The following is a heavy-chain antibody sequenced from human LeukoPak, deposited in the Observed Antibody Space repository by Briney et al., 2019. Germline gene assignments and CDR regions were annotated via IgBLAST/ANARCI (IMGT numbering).Heavy chain of an antibody. D-gene: IGHD4-17*01. CDR2: ISSNGGST. V-gene: IGHV3-64*01. Sequence: SGGSLRLSCAAFGFTFSSYAMHWVRQAPGTGLEYVSAISSNGGSTYYANSVKGRFTISRDNSKNTLYLQMGSLRAEDMAVYYCARSDYGDYGIYDYWGQGTLVTVSS. CDR1: GFTFSSYA. J-gene: IGHJ4*02. CDR3: ARSDYGDYGIYDY.